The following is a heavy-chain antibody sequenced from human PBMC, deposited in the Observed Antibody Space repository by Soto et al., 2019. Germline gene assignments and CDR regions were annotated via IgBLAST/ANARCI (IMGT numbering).Heavy chain of an antibody. Sequence: GGSVRLPCAASGFTFRSYAMIWVRQAPGKGLEWVSAISGSGGSTYYADSVKGRFTISRDNSKNTLYLQMNSLRAEDTAVYSCALLSGYDEAPVDFWGEGTLVTVSS. CDR3: ALLSGYDEAPVDF. V-gene: IGHV3-23*01. J-gene: IGHJ4*02. D-gene: IGHD5-12*01. CDR2: ISGSGGST. CDR1: GFTFRSYA.